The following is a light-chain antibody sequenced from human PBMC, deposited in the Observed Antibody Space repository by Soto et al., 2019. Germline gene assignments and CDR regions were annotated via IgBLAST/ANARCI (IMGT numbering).Light chain of an antibody. V-gene: IGLV2-14*01. CDR3: SSYATINTFV. CDR2: DVS. Sequence: QSVLTQPASVSGSPGQSITISCTGTSSDVGAYNYVSWYQQHPGKAPKFMIYDVSNRPSGVSDRFSGSKSGNTASLTISGLQPEDEADYYCSSYATINTFVFGTGTKLTVL. J-gene: IGLJ1*01. CDR1: SSDVGAYNY.